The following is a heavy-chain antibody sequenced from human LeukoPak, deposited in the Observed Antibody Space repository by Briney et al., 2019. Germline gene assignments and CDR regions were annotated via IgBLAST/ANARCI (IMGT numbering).Heavy chain of an antibody. CDR1: GFTFSSYE. CDR2: ISSSGSTI. V-gene: IGHV3-48*03. J-gene: IGHJ4*02. D-gene: IGHD3-22*01. CDR3: AREHDSSGYPFDY. Sequence: GGSLRHSCAASGFTFSSYEVNWVRQAPGKGLEWVSYISSSGSTIYYADSVKGRFTISRDNAKNSLYLQMNSLRAEDTAVYYCAREHDSSGYPFDYWGQGTLVTVSS.